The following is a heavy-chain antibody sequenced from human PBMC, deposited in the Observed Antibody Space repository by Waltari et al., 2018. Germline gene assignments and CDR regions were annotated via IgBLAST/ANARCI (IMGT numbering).Heavy chain of an antibody. D-gene: IGHD3-10*01. CDR3: AKDLGSV. CDR1: GFTFRSYG. CDR2: ISYDGSNK. Sequence: VQLVESGGGVVQPGRSLRLSCAASGFTFRSYGMHWVRQAPGKGLEWVAVISYDGSNKYYADSVKGRFTISRDNSKNTLYLQMNSLRAEDTAVYYCAKDLGSVWGQGTLVTVSS. V-gene: IGHV3-30*18. J-gene: IGHJ4*02.